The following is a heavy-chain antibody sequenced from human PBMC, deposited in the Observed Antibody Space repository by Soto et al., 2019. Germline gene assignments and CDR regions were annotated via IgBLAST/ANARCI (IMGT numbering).Heavy chain of an antibody. CDR2: IFSNDEK. CDR1: GFSLSNARMG. J-gene: IGHJ6*03. Sequence: SGPTLVNPTETLTLTCTVSGFSLSNARMGVSWIRQPPGKALEWLAHIFSNDEKSYSTSLKSRLTISKDTSKSQVILTMTNMDPVDTATYYCARIAVAGTRYYYYYMDVWGKGTTVTVSS. CDR3: ARIAVAGTRYYYYYMDV. V-gene: IGHV2-26*01. D-gene: IGHD6-19*01.